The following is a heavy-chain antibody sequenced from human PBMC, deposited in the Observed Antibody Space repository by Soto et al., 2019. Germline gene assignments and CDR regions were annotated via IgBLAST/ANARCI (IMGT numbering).Heavy chain of an antibody. Sequence: QVQLQESGPGLVKPSQTLSLTCSVSGVSINSGGYYWSWIRHHPGKGLEWIGYIYYTGHTLYNASLKSRVAMSLDTSKTQFSLKLSSVTAADTAVYYCARGSQLERDALDIWGQGTMVTVSS. V-gene: IGHV4-31*03. D-gene: IGHD1-1*01. CDR3: ARGSQLERDALDI. J-gene: IGHJ3*02. CDR2: IYYTGHT. CDR1: GVSINSGGYY.